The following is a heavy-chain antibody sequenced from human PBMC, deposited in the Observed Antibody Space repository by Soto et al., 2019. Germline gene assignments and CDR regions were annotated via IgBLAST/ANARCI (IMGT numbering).Heavy chain of an antibody. CDR3: AKKKAVGRPASVTYFDY. J-gene: IGHJ4*02. CDR1: GFTFSGYS. D-gene: IGHD2-2*01. V-gene: IGHV3-23*01. CDR2: ISGSGGST. Sequence: PGRSQLLCCRASGFTFSGYSRSCVRKAPGKGLEWVSAISGSGGSTSSADSVKGRFTISRDNSKNALYLQMNSLRAEDTAIYYCAKKKAVGRPASVTYFDYWGQGTLVSVPS.